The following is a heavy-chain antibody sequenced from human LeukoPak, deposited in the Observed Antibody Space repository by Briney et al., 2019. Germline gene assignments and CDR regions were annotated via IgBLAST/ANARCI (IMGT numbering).Heavy chain of an antibody. J-gene: IGHJ4*02. CDR2: INPNRGGT. D-gene: IGHD6-6*01. Sequence: ASVKVSCKASGYTFTGYYMHWVRQAPGQGLEWMGWINPNRGGTNYAQKFQGRVTMTRDTSISTAYMELSRLRSDDTAVYYCARGIAARRFDYWGQGTLVTVSS. CDR3: ARGIAARRFDY. CDR1: GYTFTGYY. V-gene: IGHV1-2*02.